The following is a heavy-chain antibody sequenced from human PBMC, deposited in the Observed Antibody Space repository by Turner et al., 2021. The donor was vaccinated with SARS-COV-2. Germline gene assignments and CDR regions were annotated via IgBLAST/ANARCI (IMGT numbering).Heavy chain of an antibody. CDR2: IIPIFGTA. Sequence: QVQLVQSGAEVKKPGSSVKVSCKASGGTFRSYAISWVRQAPGQGLEWMGGIIPIFGTANYAQKFQGRVTITADKSTSTAYMELSSLRSEDTAVYYCARGATMVRGVIQNLYYYYYGMDVWGQGTTVTVSS. CDR3: ARGATMVRGVIQNLYYYYYGMDV. J-gene: IGHJ6*02. D-gene: IGHD3-10*01. CDR1: GGTFRSYA. V-gene: IGHV1-69*06.